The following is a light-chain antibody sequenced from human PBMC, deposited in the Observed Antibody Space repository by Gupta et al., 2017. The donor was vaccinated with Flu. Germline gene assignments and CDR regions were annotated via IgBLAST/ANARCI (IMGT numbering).Light chain of an antibody. CDR1: QILNNW. J-gene: IGKJ1*01. CDR3: RQYNTSSRT. Sequence: EIQMSQSPSTLSASIGDRVTITCRASQILNNWLAWYQQKPGKAPKLLISKASTLESGVPSRFSGSGSATEFTLTISSLHPDDFATYCCRQYNTSSRTFGQGTRVEIK. CDR2: KAS. V-gene: IGKV1-5*03.